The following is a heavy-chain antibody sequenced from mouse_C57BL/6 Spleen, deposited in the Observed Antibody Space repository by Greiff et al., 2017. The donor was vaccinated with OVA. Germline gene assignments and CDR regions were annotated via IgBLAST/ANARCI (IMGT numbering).Heavy chain of an antibody. J-gene: IGHJ2*01. CDR1: GYTFTDYE. D-gene: IGHD4-1*01. CDR3: TRRELGDY. CDR2: IDPETGGT. V-gene: IGHV1-15*01. Sequence: VQLVESGAELVRPGASVTLSCKASGYTFTDYEMHWVKQTPVHGLEWIGAIDPETGGTAYNQKFKGKAILTADKSSSTAYMELRSLTSEDSAVYYCTRRELGDYWGQGTTLTVSS.